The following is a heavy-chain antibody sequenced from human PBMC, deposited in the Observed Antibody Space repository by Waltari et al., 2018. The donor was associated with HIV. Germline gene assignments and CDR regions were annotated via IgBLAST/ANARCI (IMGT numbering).Heavy chain of an antibody. CDR2: ISGGGGTT. Sequence: EVQLLQSGGGLVQPGGSLRLSCAASGFTFSNYAMNWVRQAPGKGLEWVSSISGGGGTTYYAGSVKGRFTVSRDNSKNTLYLQMNSLRVEDTAMYYCTKDQTGAADSWGQGTQVTVPS. V-gene: IGHV3-23*01. CDR3: TKDQTGAADS. CDR1: GFTFSNYA. D-gene: IGHD1-1*01. J-gene: IGHJ5*02.